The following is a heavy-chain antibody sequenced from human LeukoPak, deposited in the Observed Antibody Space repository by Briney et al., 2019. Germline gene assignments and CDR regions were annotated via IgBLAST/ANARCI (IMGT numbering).Heavy chain of an antibody. CDR2: IKSKTDCGTT. Sequence: GGSLRLSCAASGFTFSNAWMSWVRQAPGNGLEWVGRIKSKTDCGTTDYAAPVKGRFTISRDDSKNTLYLQMNSLRAEDTAVYYCAKDQGVVVVPAAQGDNWFDPWGQGTLVTVSS. J-gene: IGHJ5*02. V-gene: IGHV3-15*01. D-gene: IGHD2-2*01. CDR3: AKDQGVVVVPAAQGDNWFDP. CDR1: GFTFSNAW.